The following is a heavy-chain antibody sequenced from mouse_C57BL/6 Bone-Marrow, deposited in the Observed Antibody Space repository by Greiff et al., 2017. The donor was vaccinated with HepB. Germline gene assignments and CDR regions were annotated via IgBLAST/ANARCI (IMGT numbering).Heavy chain of an antibody. CDR1: GYSITSGYY. J-gene: IGHJ1*03. V-gene: IGHV3-6*01. Sequence: EVHLVESGPGLVKPSQSLSLTCSVTGYSITSGYYWNWIRQFPGNKLEWMGYISYDGSNNYNPSLKNRISITRDTSKTQFFLKLNSVTTEDTATYYCARDLLWSYWYFDVWGTGTTVTVSS. CDR2: ISYDGSN. CDR3: ARDLLWSYWYFDV. D-gene: IGHD2-1*01.